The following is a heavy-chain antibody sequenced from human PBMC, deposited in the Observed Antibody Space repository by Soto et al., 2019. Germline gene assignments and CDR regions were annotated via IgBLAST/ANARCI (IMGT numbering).Heavy chain of an antibody. V-gene: IGHV1-18*04. D-gene: IGHD1-26*01. CDR2: ISAYNGNT. Sequence: GASVKVSCKASGYTFTSYGISWVRQAPGQGLEWMGWISAYNGNTNYAQKLQGRVTMTTDTSTSTAYMELRSLRSDDTAVYYCARDGLIVGATTAYYYYGMDVWGQGTTVTVS. CDR1: GYTFTSYG. J-gene: IGHJ6*02. CDR3: ARDGLIVGATTAYYYYGMDV.